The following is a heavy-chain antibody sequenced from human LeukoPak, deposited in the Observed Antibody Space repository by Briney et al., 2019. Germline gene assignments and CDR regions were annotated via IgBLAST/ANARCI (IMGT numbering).Heavy chain of an antibody. D-gene: IGHD4-17*01. Sequence: SETLSLTCAVYGGSFSGYYWSWIRQPPGKGLEWIGEINHSGSTNYNPSLKSRVTISVDTSKNQFSLKLSSVTAADTAVYYCARRFGDYHGDWFDPWGQGTLVTVSS. V-gene: IGHV4-34*01. CDR2: INHSGST. CDR1: GGSFSGYY. CDR3: ARRFGDYHGDWFDP. J-gene: IGHJ5*02.